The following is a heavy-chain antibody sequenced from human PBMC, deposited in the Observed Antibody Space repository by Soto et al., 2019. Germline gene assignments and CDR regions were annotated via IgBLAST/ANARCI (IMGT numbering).Heavy chain of an antibody. Sequence: PGGSLRLSCAVSGFNFDDAAMHWVRQTPGRGLEWVSGISWSSSKIGYADSVKGRFTISQDNAKSSLYLKMNSLRIDDTAVYYCAKGTFDSSGFYTAPEYWGQGTLVTVSS. CDR1: GFNFDDAA. J-gene: IGHJ4*02. D-gene: IGHD3-22*01. CDR3: AKGTFDSSGFYTAPEY. V-gene: IGHV3-9*01. CDR2: ISWSSSKI.